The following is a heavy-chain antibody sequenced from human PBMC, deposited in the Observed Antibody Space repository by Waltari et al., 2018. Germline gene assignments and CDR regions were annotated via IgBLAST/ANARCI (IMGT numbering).Heavy chain of an antibody. Sequence: QVQLQESGPGLVKPSETLSLTCTVSGGSISSYYWSWIRQPAGKGLEWIGRIYTSGSTNYNPSLKSRVTMSVDTSKNQFSLKLSSVTAADTAVYYCARDSRYYDFWSGYYGACYFDYWGQGTLVTVSS. D-gene: IGHD3-3*01. J-gene: IGHJ4*02. CDR1: GGSISSYY. CDR2: IYTSGST. V-gene: IGHV4-4*07. CDR3: ARDSRYYDFWSGYYGACYFDY.